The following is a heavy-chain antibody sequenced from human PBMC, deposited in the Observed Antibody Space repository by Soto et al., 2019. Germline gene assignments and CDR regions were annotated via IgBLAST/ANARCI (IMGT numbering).Heavy chain of an antibody. V-gene: IGHV3-23*01. J-gene: IGHJ6*02. CDR2: ISGSGGST. Sequence: PGGSLRLSCAASGFTFSSYAMSWVRQAPGKGLEWVSAISGSGGSTYYADSVKGRFTISRDNSKNTLYLQMNSLRAEDTAVYYCAKDWPARLLEIIAVADDDYYYYGMDVWGQGTTVTVSS. CDR3: AKDWPARLLEIIAVADDDYYYYGMDV. CDR1: GFTFSSYA. D-gene: IGHD6-19*01.